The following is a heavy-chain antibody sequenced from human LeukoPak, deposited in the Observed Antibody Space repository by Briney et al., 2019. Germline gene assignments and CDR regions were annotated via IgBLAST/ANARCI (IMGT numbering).Heavy chain of an antibody. J-gene: IGHJ4*02. CDR2: IWYDGSNK. D-gene: IGHD3-3*01. CDR3: AQDYYTLTPNFDY. V-gene: IGHV3-33*06. CDR1: GFTFSSYG. Sequence: GGSLRLSCAASGFTFSSYGMHWVRQAPGKGLEWVAVIWYDGSNKYYADSVKGRFTISRDNSKNTLYLQMNSLRAEDTAVYYCAQDYYTLTPNFDYWGQRTLVTVSS.